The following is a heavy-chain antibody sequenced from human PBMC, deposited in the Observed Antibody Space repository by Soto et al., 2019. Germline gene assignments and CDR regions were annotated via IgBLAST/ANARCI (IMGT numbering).Heavy chain of an antibody. Sequence: QVQLQESGPGLLKPSETLSLTCTVSGGSISPYYWSWIWQPPGTGLDWIGYVYYSGNTNYNPSLESRVTISVDTPRNRFSLNLTSATAADTAVYYCARKGAAASYAHYYMDVWGRGTAVTVSS. D-gene: IGHD6-13*01. V-gene: IGHV4-59*01. J-gene: IGHJ6*03. CDR2: VYYSGNT. CDR3: ARKGAAASYAHYYMDV. CDR1: GGSISPYY.